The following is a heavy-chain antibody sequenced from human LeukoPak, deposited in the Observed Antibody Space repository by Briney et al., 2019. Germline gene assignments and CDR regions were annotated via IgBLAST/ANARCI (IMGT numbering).Heavy chain of an antibody. J-gene: IGHJ5*02. Sequence: GGPLRLFCTASGLTFSSYEMNWVRQSPGKGLEWVSYISSSGSTIYYADSVKGRFTISRDNAKNSLYLQMNSLRAEDTAVYYCARAEYSSSWYGVNWFDPWGQGTLVTVSS. CDR2: ISSSGSTI. CDR1: GLTFSSYE. D-gene: IGHD6-13*01. CDR3: ARAEYSSSWYGVNWFDP. V-gene: IGHV3-48*03.